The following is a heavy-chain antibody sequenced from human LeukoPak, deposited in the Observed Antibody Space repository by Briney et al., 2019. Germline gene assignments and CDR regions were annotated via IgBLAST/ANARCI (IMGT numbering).Heavy chain of an antibody. Sequence: GGSLRLSCAASGFIFHNAWMTWVRQAPGKGLEWVGRIKSNPDGGTADYAAPVKGRFIISRDDSKNTLYLQLNSLKTEDRAVYYCPTLSYDVHYWGQGTLVTVSS. CDR1: GFIFHNAW. D-gene: IGHD3-3*01. CDR2: IKSNPDGGTA. V-gene: IGHV3-15*05. J-gene: IGHJ4*02. CDR3: PTLSYDVHY.